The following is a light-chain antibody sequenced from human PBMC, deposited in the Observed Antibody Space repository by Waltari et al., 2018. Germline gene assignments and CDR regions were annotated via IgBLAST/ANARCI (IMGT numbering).Light chain of an antibody. J-gene: IGKJ1*01. CDR3: QKYGTLPAT. CDR2: DAS. Sequence: DIFLTQSPGTLSLSPGEGATLSCRASQSISRFLAWYQQKPGQAPRLLIYDASTRATGIPDRFSGSGSGTDFCLTISRLEPEDFAVYYCQKYGTLPATFGQGTKVEIK. V-gene: IGKV3-20*01. CDR1: QSISRF.